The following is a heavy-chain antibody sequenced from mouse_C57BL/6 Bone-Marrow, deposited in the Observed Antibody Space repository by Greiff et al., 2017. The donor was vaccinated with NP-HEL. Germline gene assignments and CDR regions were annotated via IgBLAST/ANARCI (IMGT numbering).Heavy chain of an antibody. CDR1: GYTFTEYT. V-gene: IGHV1-62-2*01. D-gene: IGHD2-14*01. Sequence: QVQLKQSGAELVKPGASVKLSCKASGYTFTEYTIHWVKQRSGQGLEWIGWFYPGSGSIKYNEKFKDKATLTADKSSSTAYMELRSLTSEDSAVYFCARERGTLAWFAYWGQGTLVTVSA. CDR3: ARERGTLAWFAY. CDR2: FYPGSGSI. J-gene: IGHJ3*01.